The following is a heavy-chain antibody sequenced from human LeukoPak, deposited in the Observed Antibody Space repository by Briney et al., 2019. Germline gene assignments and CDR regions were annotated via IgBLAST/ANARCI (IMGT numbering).Heavy chain of an antibody. V-gene: IGHV4-59*01. CDR2: VFHSGST. CDR3: ARAGNGYYPFDY. Sequence: SETLSLTCTVSGDSISTYYWSWIRQPPGKGLEWIGYVFHSGSTNYNPSLKSRATISVDTSKNQFSLILTSVTAADTAVYYCARAGNGYYPFDYWGQGTLVTVSS. CDR1: GDSISTYY. J-gene: IGHJ4*02. D-gene: IGHD3-22*01.